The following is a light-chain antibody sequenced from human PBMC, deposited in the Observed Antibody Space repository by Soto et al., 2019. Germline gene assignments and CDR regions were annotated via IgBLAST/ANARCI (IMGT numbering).Light chain of an antibody. Sequence: DIQMTQSPSSLSASVGDRVTITCQASQDISNYLNWYQQKPGKAPKLLIYDASNLETGVPSRFSGSGSGTDFTFTISSLQPEDNATYYCQQYDNLQWTFGQGTKV. V-gene: IGKV1-33*01. CDR2: DAS. J-gene: IGKJ1*01. CDR1: QDISNY. CDR3: QQYDNLQWT.